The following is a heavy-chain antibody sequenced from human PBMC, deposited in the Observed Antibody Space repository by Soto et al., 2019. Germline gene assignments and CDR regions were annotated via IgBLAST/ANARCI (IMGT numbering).Heavy chain of an antibody. D-gene: IGHD3-10*01. CDR1: GGSISSYY. CDR2: IYTSGNT. V-gene: IGHV4-4*07. CDR3: ARDTDMVRGRWFDP. J-gene: IGHJ5*02. Sequence: PSETLSLTCTVSGGSISSYYWSWIRQPAGKGLEWIGRIYTSGNTNYNPSLKSRVTMSVDTSKNQFSLKLDSVTAADTAVYYCARDTDMVRGRWFDPWGKGNLVIVSS.